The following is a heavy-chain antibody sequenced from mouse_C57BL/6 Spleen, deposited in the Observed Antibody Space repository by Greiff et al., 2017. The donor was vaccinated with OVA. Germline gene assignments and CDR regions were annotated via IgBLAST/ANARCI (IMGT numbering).Heavy chain of an antibody. V-gene: IGHV1-74*01. CDR3: AIRLDYGSSFYAMDY. CDR2: IHPSDSDT. Sequence: VQLQQPGAELVKPGASVKVSCKASGYTFTSYWMHWVKQRPGQGLEWIGRIHPSDSDTNYNQKFKGKATLTVDKSSSTAYMQLSSLTSEDSAVYYCAIRLDYGSSFYAMDYWGQGTSVTVSS. CDR1: GYTFTSYW. D-gene: IGHD1-1*01. J-gene: IGHJ4*01.